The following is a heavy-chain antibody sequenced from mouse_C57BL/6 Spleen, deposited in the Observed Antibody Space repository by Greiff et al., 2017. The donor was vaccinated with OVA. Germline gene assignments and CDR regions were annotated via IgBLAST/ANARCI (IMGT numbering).Heavy chain of an antibody. CDR1: GYTFTDYE. CDR2: IDPETGGT. Sequence: VQLQQSGAELVRPGASVTLSCKASGYTFTDYEMHWVKQTPVHGLEWIGAIDPETGGTAYNQKFKGKAILTADKSSSTAYMELRSLTSEDSAVYYCTRSDYYGSLYYAMDYWGQGTSVTVSS. V-gene: IGHV1-15*01. D-gene: IGHD1-1*01. CDR3: TRSDYYGSLYYAMDY. J-gene: IGHJ4*01.